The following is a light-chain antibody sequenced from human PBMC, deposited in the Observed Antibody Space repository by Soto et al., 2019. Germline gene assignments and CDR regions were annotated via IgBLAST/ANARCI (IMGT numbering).Light chain of an antibody. CDR1: QSLLHINGYNY. J-gene: IGKJ4*01. CDR2: AAS. V-gene: IGKV1-27*01. Sequence: TQSPLSLPVTPGEPASISCRSSQSLLHINGYNYLAWYQQKPGEIPKLLIYAASTLESGIPPRFSGSGSGTDFTLTINNLQPEDVATYYCQRYYNAPFTFGGGTKVDIK. CDR3: QRYYNAPFT.